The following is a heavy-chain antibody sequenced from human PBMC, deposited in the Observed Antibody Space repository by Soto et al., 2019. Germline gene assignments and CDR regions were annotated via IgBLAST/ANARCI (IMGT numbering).Heavy chain of an antibody. CDR1: GFTFSNYG. Sequence: AGGSLRLSCAASGFTFSNYGMHWVRQAPGKGLEWVAVISYDGSNKYYADSVKGRFTISRDNSKNTLYLQMNSLRAEDTAVYYCARDSPYCGGDCYTQGQYYFDYWGQGTLVTVSS. CDR3: ARDSPYCGGDCYTQGQYYFDY. D-gene: IGHD2-21*02. CDR2: ISYDGSNK. J-gene: IGHJ4*02. V-gene: IGHV3-30*03.